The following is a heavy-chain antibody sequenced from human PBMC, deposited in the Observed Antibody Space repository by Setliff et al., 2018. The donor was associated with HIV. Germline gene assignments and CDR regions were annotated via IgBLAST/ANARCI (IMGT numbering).Heavy chain of an antibody. V-gene: IGHV3-23*01. D-gene: IGHD1-1*01. J-gene: IGHJ4*02. CDR2: MSGSTGDT. CDR3: AKRLRGYNKWYYFDY. CDR1: GFTFYSYA. Sequence: LRLSCAASGFTFYSYAMSWVRQAPGKGLEWVATMSGSTGDTYYADSVKGRFTISRDNSKNTLSLQMNSLGAEDTAIYYCAKRLRGYNKWYYFDYWGQGTLVTVSS.